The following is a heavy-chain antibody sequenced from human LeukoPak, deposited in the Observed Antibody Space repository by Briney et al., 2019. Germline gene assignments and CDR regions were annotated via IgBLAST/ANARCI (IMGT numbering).Heavy chain of an antibody. J-gene: IGHJ4*02. CDR2: LSYTGKT. CDR3: SEGYFEPFDH. CDR1: GASVSSSH. V-gene: IGHV4-59*02. D-gene: IGHD2/OR15-2a*01. Sequence: SSETLSLTCVVSGASVSSSHWNWIRQLPGKELEWIGCLSYTGKTDYNPSLTSRVTISLDASKNQVSLKLRSLTAADTAVYYCSEGYFEPFDHWGQGTLVTVSS.